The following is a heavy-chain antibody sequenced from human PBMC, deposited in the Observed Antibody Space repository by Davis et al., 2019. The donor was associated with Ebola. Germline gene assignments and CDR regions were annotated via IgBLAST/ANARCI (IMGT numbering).Heavy chain of an antibody. J-gene: IGHJ4*02. D-gene: IGHD2-15*01. V-gene: IGHV3-30-3*01. CDR1: GFTFSTFA. Sequence: GESLKISCAASGFTFSTFAMNWVRQAPGKGLQWVATISFNGTTQFYADSVKGRYTLSRDNSKNTLYLQIKSLRAEDTAVYYCARAKEFYRDYCSGGSCSGGDFDRWGQGTLVTVSS. CDR3: ARAKEFYRDYCSGGSCSGGDFDR. CDR2: ISFNGTTQ.